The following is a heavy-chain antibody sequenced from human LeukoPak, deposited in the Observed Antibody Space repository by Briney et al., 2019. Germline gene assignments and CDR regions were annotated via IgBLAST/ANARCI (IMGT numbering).Heavy chain of an antibody. CDR3: AKDWEAYCGGDCYSAFDY. CDR2: TNSDGSYT. CDR1: RFTLSSYW. J-gene: IGHJ4*02. V-gene: IGHV3-74*01. Sequence: GGSLRLSCVASRFTLSSYWMNWVRQAPGKGLVWVARTNSDGSYTDYADSVKGRFIISRDNAKNTLYLQMNSLRAEDTAMYYCAKDWEAYCGGDCYSAFDYWGQGILVTVSS. D-gene: IGHD2-21*01.